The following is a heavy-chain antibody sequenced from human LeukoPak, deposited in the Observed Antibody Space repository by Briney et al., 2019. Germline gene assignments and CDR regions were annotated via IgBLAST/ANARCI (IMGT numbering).Heavy chain of an antibody. D-gene: IGHD1-26*01. V-gene: IGHV1-69*13. Sequence: SVKVSCTASGYTFAKYAIHWVRQAPGQGLEWMGGIIPIFGTANYAQKFQGRVTITADESTSTAYMELSSLRSEDTAVYYCARSDGLVVGATTLPDYWGQGTLVTVSS. CDR2: IIPIFGTA. CDR3: ARSDGLVVGATTLPDY. J-gene: IGHJ4*02. CDR1: GYTFAKYA.